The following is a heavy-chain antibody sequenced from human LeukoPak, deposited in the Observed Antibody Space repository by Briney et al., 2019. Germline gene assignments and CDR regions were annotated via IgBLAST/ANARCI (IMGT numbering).Heavy chain of an antibody. V-gene: IGHV3-74*01. CDR2: INSDGSDT. Sequence: GGSLTLSCAASGFNLSRFWIHWVRQAPGKGLVWVSRINSDGSDTVSADSVRGRFTISRDNAKNTMYLQMNSLRADDTAVYYCLSAVGPSEYWGQGTLVTVSS. CDR1: GFNLSRFW. J-gene: IGHJ4*02. CDR3: LSAVGPSEY. D-gene: IGHD1-26*01.